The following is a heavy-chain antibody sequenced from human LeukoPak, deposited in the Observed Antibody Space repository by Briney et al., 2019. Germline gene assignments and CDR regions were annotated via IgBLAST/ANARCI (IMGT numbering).Heavy chain of an antibody. V-gene: IGHV3-33*06. CDR1: GFLFGSFA. CDR2: IWFDESNI. CDR3: AKSKTPYCSSTNCLMFDY. J-gene: IGHJ4*02. Sequence: GGSLRLSCTASGFLFGSFAMHWVRQAPGKGLEWVAVIWFDESNIHYVDSVKDRFTISRDNSKNTLYLQMNSLRAEDTAVYYCAKSKTPYCSSTNCLMFDYWGQGALVTVSS. D-gene: IGHD2-2*01.